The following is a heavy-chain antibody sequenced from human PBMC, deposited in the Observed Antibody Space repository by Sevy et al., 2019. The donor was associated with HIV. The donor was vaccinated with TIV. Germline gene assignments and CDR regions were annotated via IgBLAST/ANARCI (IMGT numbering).Heavy chain of an antibody. CDR1: GFTFEDFG. Sequence: GGSLRLSCAASGFTFEDFGMSWVRQRPGKGLEWVCGIVGNGVNAGCADSMKGRFTISRDNAKNSLYLEMNSLRIEDTASYFCAREESCGGACYYFDHWGHGILVTVSS. CDR2: IVGNGVNA. D-gene: IGHD2-21*02. CDR3: AREESCGGACYYFDH. V-gene: IGHV3-20*04. J-gene: IGHJ4*01.